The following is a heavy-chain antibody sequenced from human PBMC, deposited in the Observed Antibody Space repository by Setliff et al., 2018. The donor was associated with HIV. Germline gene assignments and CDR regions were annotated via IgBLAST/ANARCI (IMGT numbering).Heavy chain of an antibody. Sequence: GGSLRLSCAASGFTFSDHYMDWVRQAPGKGLEWVGRTRNKANSYTTEYAASVKGRFTISRDDSKNSLYLQMNSLKTEDTAVYYCMYGGRTATTHWGQGTLVTVSS. CDR3: MYGGRTATTH. CDR1: GFTFSDHY. CDR2: TRNKANSYTT. V-gene: IGHV3-72*01. D-gene: IGHD4-17*01. J-gene: IGHJ4*02.